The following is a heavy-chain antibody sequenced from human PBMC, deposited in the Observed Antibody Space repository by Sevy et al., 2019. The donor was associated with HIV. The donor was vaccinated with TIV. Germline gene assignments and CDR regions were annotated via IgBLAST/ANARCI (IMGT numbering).Heavy chain of an antibody. Sequence: GGSLKISCAASGFTFSSYEMNWVRQAPGKGLEWVSYISSSGSTIYYADSVKGRFTISRDNAKNSLYLQMNSLRAEDTAVYYCARDLTHSSSWYYDYWGQGTLVTVSS. CDR2: ISSSGSTI. V-gene: IGHV3-48*03. D-gene: IGHD6-13*01. J-gene: IGHJ4*02. CDR1: GFTFSSYE. CDR3: ARDLTHSSSWYYDY.